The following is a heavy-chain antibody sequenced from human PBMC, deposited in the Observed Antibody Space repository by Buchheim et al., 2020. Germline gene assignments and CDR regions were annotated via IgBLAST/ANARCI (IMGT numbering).Heavy chain of an antibody. CDR2: IWSDGSIK. V-gene: IGHV3-33*01. D-gene: IGHD6-25*01. CDR1: GLMFSAYG. CDR3: ASAAGSFDN. J-gene: IGHJ4*02. Sequence: QVQLVEYGGGVVQPGRSLRLSCEASGLMFSAYGMHWVRQAPGKGLEWVAVIWSDGSIKYYADSVKGRFTISRDNSKKMVYLQMNSLRVEDTAVYYCASAAGSFDNWGQGTL.